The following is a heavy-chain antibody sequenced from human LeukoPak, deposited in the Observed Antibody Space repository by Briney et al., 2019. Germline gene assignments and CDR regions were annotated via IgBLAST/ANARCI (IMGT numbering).Heavy chain of an antibody. CDR2: IRYDGSNK. J-gene: IGHJ4*02. CDR3: ATYRQVLLPFES. D-gene: IGHD5-18*01. Sequence: GGSLRLSCAASGFTFSSCGFHWVRQAPGKGLEWVAFIRYDGSNKYYADSVKGRFTISRDNSKNTLYLQMNSLKTEDTAIYYCATYRQVLLPFESWGQGTLVTVSS. V-gene: IGHV3-30*02. CDR1: GFTFSSCG.